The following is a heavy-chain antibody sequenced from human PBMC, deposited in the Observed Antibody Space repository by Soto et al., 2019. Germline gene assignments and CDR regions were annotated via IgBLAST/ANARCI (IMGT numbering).Heavy chain of an antibody. CDR2: ISGSGGST. Sequence: PGGSLRLSCAASGFTFSSYAMSWVRQAPGKGLEWVSAISGSGGSTYYADSVKGRFTISRDNSKNTLYLQMSSLRAEDTAVYYCAKVFYYYDSSGYYYFDYWGQGTLVTVS. J-gene: IGHJ4*02. CDR3: AKVFYYYDSSGYYYFDY. V-gene: IGHV3-23*01. D-gene: IGHD3-22*01. CDR1: GFTFSSYA.